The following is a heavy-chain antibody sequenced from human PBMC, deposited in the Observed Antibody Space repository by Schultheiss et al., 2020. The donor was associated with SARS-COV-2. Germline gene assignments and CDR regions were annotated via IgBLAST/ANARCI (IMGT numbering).Heavy chain of an antibody. J-gene: IGHJ4*02. D-gene: IGHD4-23*01. CDR1: GYSISSGYY. Sequence: SETLSLTCAVSGYSISSGYYWSWIRQPPGKGLEWIGYIYYSETTNYNPSLKSRVTISVDTSTNQFSLKLSSVTAADTAVYYCARGRRWSDYWGQGTLVTVSS. CDR2: IYYSETT. V-gene: IGHV4-61*01. CDR3: ARGRRWSDY.